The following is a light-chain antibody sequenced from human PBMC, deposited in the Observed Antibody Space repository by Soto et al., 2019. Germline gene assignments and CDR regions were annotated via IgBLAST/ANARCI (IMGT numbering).Light chain of an antibody. CDR2: AAS. Sequence: AIRMTQSPSSLSASTGDRVTITCRASQGISSYLAWYQQKPGKAPKLLIYAASTLQSGVPSRFSGSGSGTDFTLTISCLQSEDFATYYCQHYYSYLPFTFGPGTKVDIK. CDR1: QGISSY. J-gene: IGKJ3*01. CDR3: QHYYSYLPFT. V-gene: IGKV1-8*01.